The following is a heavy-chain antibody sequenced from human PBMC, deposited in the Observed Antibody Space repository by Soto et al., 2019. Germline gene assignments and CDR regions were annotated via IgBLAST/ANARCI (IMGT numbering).Heavy chain of an antibody. D-gene: IGHD3-10*01. CDR3: AKDLQRAWVFRDLDY. CDR2: ISGSGAST. Sequence: GGSLRLSCAASGFTFSSYAMSWVRQAPGKGLEWVSAISGSGASTYYADSVKGRFTISRDNSKNTLYLQMNSLRAEDTAVYYCAKDLQRAWVFRDLDYWGQGTLVTVSS. V-gene: IGHV3-23*01. J-gene: IGHJ4*02. CDR1: GFTFSSYA.